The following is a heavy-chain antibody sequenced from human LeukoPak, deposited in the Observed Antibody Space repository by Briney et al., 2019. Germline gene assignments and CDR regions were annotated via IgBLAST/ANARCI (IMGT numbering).Heavy chain of an antibody. V-gene: IGHV3-30*04. Sequence: GGSLRLSCAASGFTFSSYAIHWVRQAPGKGLEWVALISYDGSNKYYADSVKGRFTISRDNSKNTLYLQMNSLRAEDTAVYYCAISYDSSGYLLDYWGQGTLVTVSS. CDR3: AISYDSSGYLLDY. D-gene: IGHD3-22*01. CDR1: GFTFSSYA. J-gene: IGHJ4*02. CDR2: ISYDGSNK.